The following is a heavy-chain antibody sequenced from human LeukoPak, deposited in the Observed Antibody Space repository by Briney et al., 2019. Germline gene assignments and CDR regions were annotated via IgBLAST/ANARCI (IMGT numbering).Heavy chain of an antibody. CDR1: GFTFSSYA. V-gene: IGHV3-23*01. CDR3: AKDLRFGELFEFDY. D-gene: IGHD3-10*01. J-gene: IGHJ4*02. CDR2: ISGSGGST. Sequence: GGSLRLSCAASGFTFSSYAMSWVRQAPGKGLEWVSAISGSGGSTYYADSVKGRFTISRDNSKNTLYLQMNGLRAEDTAVYYCAKDLRFGELFEFDYWGQGTLVTVSS.